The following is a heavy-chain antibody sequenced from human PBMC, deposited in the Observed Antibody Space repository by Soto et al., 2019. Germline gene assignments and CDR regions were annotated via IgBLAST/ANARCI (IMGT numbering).Heavy chain of an antibody. V-gene: IGHV3-21*04. CDR2: ISPASTYI. D-gene: IGHD2-15*01. Sequence: GGSLRLSCAASGLNFEKCSMDWVRQPPGKGPEWLASISPASTYIRYADSVKGRFTISRDNARNSLSLQMMSLRADDTAMYFCAADTGDIEVVPATTWGQGTLVTVSS. CDR3: AADTGDIEVVPATT. CDR1: GLNFEKCS. J-gene: IGHJ4*02.